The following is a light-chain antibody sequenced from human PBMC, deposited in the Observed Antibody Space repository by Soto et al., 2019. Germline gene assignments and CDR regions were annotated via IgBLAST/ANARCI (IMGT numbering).Light chain of an antibody. Sequence: EVVMTQSPATLSVSPGERATLSCRASQRISSNLAGYQQRRGQAPRLLIYGASTRAPGIPARFSGSGSETEFTLTISSLQSADFAVYYCQHYNNWPPWTFGQGTKVEIK. CDR1: QRISSN. J-gene: IGKJ1*01. V-gene: IGKV3-15*01. CDR2: GAS. CDR3: QHYNNWPPWT.